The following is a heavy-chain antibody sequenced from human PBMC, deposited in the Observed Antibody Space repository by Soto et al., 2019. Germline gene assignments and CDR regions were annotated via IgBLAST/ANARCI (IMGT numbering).Heavy chain of an antibody. Sequence: QVQLVQSGAEVRKPGASVKVSCKASGYTFTDYGISWVRQAPGQGLEWIGWISAYNGNTNNAQKLQDRVTMTTDSSTSTAYMVLRSLRSDDTAVYYCARVGDIVVVGPWFDPWGQGTLVTVSS. D-gene: IGHD2-2*01. J-gene: IGHJ5*02. CDR1: GYTFTDYG. CDR2: ISAYNGNT. V-gene: IGHV1-18*04. CDR3: ARVGDIVVVGPWFDP.